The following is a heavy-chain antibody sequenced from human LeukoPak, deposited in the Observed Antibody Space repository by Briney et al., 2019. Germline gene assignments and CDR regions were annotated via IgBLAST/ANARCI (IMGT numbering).Heavy chain of an antibody. Sequence: ASVKVSCKAPGYTFTSYGISWVRQAPGQGLEWMGWISAYNGNTNYAQKLQGRVTMTTDTSTSTAYMELRSLRSDDTAVYYCARDSPYCGGDCYPPTPPADYWGQGTLVTVSS. CDR3: ARDSPYCGGDCYPPTPPADY. D-gene: IGHD2-21*02. V-gene: IGHV1-18*01. J-gene: IGHJ4*02. CDR1: GYTFTSYG. CDR2: ISAYNGNT.